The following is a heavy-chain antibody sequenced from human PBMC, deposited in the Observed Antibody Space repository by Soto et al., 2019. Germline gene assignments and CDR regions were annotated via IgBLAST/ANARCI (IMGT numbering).Heavy chain of an antibody. CDR3: ARAIGDTYYYGSGSYSDY. CDR1: GYTFTSYG. V-gene: IGHV1-18*01. CDR2: ISAYNGNT. Sequence: ASVKVSCKASGYTFTSYGISWVRQAPGQGVEWMGWISAYNGNTNYAQKLQGRVTMTTDTSTSTAYMELRSLRSDDTAVYYCARAIGDTYYYGSGSYSDYWGQGTLVTVSS. D-gene: IGHD3-10*01. J-gene: IGHJ4*02.